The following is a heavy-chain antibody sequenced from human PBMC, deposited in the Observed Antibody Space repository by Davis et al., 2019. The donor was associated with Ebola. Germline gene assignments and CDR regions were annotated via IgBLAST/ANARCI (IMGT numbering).Heavy chain of an antibody. D-gene: IGHD2-2*01. V-gene: IGHV5-51*01. J-gene: IGHJ4*02. CDR3: VRHRVYCSTTSCPIDN. CDR1: GYTFSSYW. CDR2: MYPSDADT. Sequence: GESLKISCKASGYTFSSYWIGWVRQMPGKGLEWIGIMYPSDADTRYSPSFQGQVTISADKSISTAYLQWSSLKASDTAMYYCVRHRVYCSTTSCPIDNWGQGTLVTVSS.